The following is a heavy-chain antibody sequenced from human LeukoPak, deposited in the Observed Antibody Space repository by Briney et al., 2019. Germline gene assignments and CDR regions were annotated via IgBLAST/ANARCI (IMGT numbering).Heavy chain of an antibody. CDR3: ARALNPLPGTYYFDY. Sequence: SETLALTCTVSGASINSHYWSWIRQPAGKGLEWIGRIYISGSTNYNSSLQSRVTMSVDTSQNQFSLKLTSVTAADTAVYYCARALNPLPGTYYFDYWGQGTLVTVSS. CDR1: GASINSHY. V-gene: IGHV4-4*07. J-gene: IGHJ4*02. CDR2: IYISGST. D-gene: IGHD2-15*01.